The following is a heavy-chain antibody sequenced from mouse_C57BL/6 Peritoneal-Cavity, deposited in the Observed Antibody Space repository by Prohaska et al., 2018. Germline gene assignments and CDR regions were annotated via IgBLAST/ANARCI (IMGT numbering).Heavy chain of an antibody. CDR1: GFTFSGFW. D-gene: IGHD2-1*01. Sequence: EVQLLETGGGLVQPGGSRGLSCEGSGFTFSGFWMSWVRQTPGKNLEWSGDINSDGSAINYEPSIKDRFTIFRDNDKSTLYLQMSNVRSEDTATYFCMRYGNYWYFDVWGTGTTVTVSS. CDR3: MRYGNYWYFDV. J-gene: IGHJ1*03. V-gene: IGHV11-2*01. CDR2: INSDGSAI.